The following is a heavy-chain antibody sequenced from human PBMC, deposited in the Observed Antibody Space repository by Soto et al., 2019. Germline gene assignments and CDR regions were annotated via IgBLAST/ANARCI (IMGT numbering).Heavy chain of an antibody. J-gene: IGHJ3*02. CDR1: GFTFSSYS. V-gene: IGHV3-21*03. Sequence: GGSLRLSCAASGFTFSSYSMNWVRQAPGKGLEWVSSISSSSSYIYYADSVKDRFTISRDNSRNTLDLQMNNLRTEDTGVYFCARDIYSYGSVGTPDISGQGTMVTVSS. CDR3: ARDIYSYGSVGTPDI. CDR2: ISSSSSYI. D-gene: IGHD5-18*01.